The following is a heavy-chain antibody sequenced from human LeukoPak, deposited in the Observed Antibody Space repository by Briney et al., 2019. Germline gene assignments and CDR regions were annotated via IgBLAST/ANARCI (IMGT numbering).Heavy chain of an antibody. CDR1: GFTFSSYG. J-gene: IGHJ5*02. D-gene: IGHD4-23*01. Sequence: PGRSLTLSCAASGFTFSSYGMHWVRQAPGKGLEWVALISYDGSHKYYADSVKGRFTISRDSSKNTLYLQMNSLRAEDTAVYYCAKNTVVTPSWFDPWGQGTLVTVSS. CDR2: ISYDGSHK. CDR3: AKNTVVTPSWFDP. V-gene: IGHV3-30*18.